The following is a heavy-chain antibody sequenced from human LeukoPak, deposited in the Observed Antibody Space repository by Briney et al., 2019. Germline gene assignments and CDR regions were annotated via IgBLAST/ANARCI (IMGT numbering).Heavy chain of an antibody. Sequence: SETLSLTCTVSGGSISSSSYYWGWIRQPPGKGLEWIGSIYYSGSTYYNPSLKSRVTISVDTSKNQFSLKLSSVTAADTAVYYCARGSDFWSGYDYYYYYMDVWGKGTTVTVSS. CDR2: IYYSGST. CDR1: GGSISSSSYY. D-gene: IGHD3-3*01. CDR3: ARGSDFWSGYDYYYYYMDV. V-gene: IGHV4-39*01. J-gene: IGHJ6*03.